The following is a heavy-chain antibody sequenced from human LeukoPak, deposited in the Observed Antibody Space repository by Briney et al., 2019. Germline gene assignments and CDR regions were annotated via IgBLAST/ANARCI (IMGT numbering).Heavy chain of an antibody. CDR2: INHSGST. Sequence: MSSETLSLTCAVYGGSFSGYYWSWIRQPPGKGLEWVGEINHSGSTNYNVSLKSRVTISVDTSKNQFSLKLTSVTAADTAVYYCARGGDGGSGWYEEYWGQGTLVTVSS. V-gene: IGHV4-34*01. J-gene: IGHJ4*02. D-gene: IGHD6-19*01. CDR1: GGSFSGYY. CDR3: ARGGDGGSGWYEEY.